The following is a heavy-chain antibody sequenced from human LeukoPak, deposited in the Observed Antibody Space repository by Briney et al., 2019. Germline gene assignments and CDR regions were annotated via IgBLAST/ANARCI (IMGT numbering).Heavy chain of an antibody. Sequence: VKPSETLSLTCTVSGGSISSSSYYWGWIRQPPGKGLEWIGSIYYSGSTYYNPSLKSRVTISVDTSKNQFSLKLSSVTAADTAVYYCVNQQLYLDFDYWGQGTLVTVSS. CDR1: GGSISSSSYY. V-gene: IGHV4-39*07. D-gene: IGHD2-2*02. CDR2: IYYSGST. CDR3: VNQQLYLDFDY. J-gene: IGHJ4*02.